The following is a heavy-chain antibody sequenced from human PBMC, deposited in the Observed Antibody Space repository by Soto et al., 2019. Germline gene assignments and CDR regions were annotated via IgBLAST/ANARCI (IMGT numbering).Heavy chain of an antibody. CDR2: IMQDGSEK. Sequence: EVQLVESGGGLVQPGGSLRLSCAASGFTFSSYWMSWVLQAPGKGLVRLANIMQDGSEKYYVESVKGRFTISRDNATNSLYLQMNSLRAEDTAVYYCTRDQPHLTTGTTSGFEPWGQGTLVTVS. CDR3: TRDQPHLTTGTTSGFEP. D-gene: IGHD1-1*01. CDR1: GFTFSSYW. V-gene: IGHV3-7*01. J-gene: IGHJ5*02.